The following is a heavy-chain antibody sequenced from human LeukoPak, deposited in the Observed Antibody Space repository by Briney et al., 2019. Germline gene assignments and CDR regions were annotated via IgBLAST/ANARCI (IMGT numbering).Heavy chain of an antibody. D-gene: IGHD3-3*01. CDR3: ASEIIFGSFDY. CDR1: GFTFSSYA. V-gene: IGHV3-30*04. Sequence: PGGSLRLSCAASGFTFSSYAMHWVRQAPGKGLEWVAVISYGGSNKYYADSVKGRFTISRDNSKNTLYLQMNSLRAEDTAVYYCASEIIFGSFDYWGQGTLVTVSS. CDR2: ISYGGSNK. J-gene: IGHJ4*02.